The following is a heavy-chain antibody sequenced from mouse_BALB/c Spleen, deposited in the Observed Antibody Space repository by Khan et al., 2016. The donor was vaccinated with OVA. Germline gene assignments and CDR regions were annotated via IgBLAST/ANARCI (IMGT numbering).Heavy chain of an antibody. CDR3: ATSDFYGYYFDY. CDR2: ISSDSTTI. J-gene: IGHJ2*01. CDR1: GFAFSSYG. D-gene: IGHD1-1*01. Sequence: LVESGGGLVQPGGSRKLSCAASGFAFSSYGMHWVRQAPEKGLEWVAYISSDSTTIYYADTVQGRFTISRDNPKNTLFLQMTSLRSGDTAMYFCATSDFYGYYFDYWGQGTTLTVSS. V-gene: IGHV5-17*02.